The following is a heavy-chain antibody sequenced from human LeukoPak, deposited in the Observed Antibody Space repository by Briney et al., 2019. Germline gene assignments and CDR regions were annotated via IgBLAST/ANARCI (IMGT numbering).Heavy chain of an antibody. CDR1: GFTFSSYA. CDR2: ISGSGGST. V-gene: IGHV3-23*01. CDR3: ARDGVEPAAYYYYYYMDV. J-gene: IGHJ6*03. Sequence: PGGSLRLSCAASGFTFSSYAMSWVRQAPGKGLEWVSAISGSGGSTYYADSVKGRFTISRDNSKNTLYLQMNSLRAEDMAVYYCARDGVEPAAYYYYYYMDVWGKGTTVTVSS. D-gene: IGHD2-2*01.